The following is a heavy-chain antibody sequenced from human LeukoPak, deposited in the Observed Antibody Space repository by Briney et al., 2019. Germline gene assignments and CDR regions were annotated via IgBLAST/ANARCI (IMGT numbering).Heavy chain of an antibody. CDR2: FDPEDSET. D-gene: IGHD1-26*01. J-gene: IGHJ4*02. V-gene: IGHV1-24*01. Sequence: ASVKVSFKVSGYTLTELSMHLVRQAPGKGIEWMGGFDPEDSETSYAQKFQGRVNMTEETSTETAYMELRSLRSEDTAVYYCATNRYSGSYGVLYYFDYWGQGTLVTVSS. CDR3: ATNRYSGSYGVLYYFDY. CDR1: GYTLTELS.